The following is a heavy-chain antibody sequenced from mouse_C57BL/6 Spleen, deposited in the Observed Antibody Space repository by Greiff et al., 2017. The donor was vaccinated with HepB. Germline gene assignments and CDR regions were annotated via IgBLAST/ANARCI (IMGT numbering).Heavy chain of an antibody. CDR2: IHPSDSDT. V-gene: IGHV1-74*01. CDR3: AILRGTGYYFDY. J-gene: IGHJ2*01. Sequence: QVQLQQPGADLVKPGASVKLSCKASGYTFTSYWMHWVKQRPGQGLEWIGRIHPSDSDTNYNEKFKGKATLTVDKSSSTAYMQLSSLTSEDSAVYYCAILRGTGYYFDYWGQGTTLTVSS. D-gene: IGHD2-14*01. CDR1: GYTFTSYW.